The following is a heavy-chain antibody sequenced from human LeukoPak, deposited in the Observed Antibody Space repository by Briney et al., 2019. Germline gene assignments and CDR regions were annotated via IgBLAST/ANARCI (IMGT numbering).Heavy chain of an antibody. V-gene: IGHV4-61*02. CDR3: ARAVGTSRNFFDY. D-gene: IGHD4-23*01. J-gene: IGHJ4*02. CDR1: GDSISSGDYY. Sequence: SETLSLTCTVSGDSISSGDYYWSWIRQPAGKGLEWIGRISSSGSTNYNPSLKSRVTISVDTSKNQFSLKPSSVTAADTAMYYCARAVGTSRNFFDYWGQGALVTVSS. CDR2: ISSSGST.